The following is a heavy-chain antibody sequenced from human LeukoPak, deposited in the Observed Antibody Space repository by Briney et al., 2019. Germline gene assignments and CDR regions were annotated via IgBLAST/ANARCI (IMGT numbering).Heavy chain of an antibody. CDR2: IIPILGIA. CDR3: ARAFGKLSHIDY. J-gene: IGHJ4*02. V-gene: IGHV1-69*04. Sequence: SVKVSCKASGGTFSSYAISWVRQAPGQGLEWMGRIIPILGIANYAQKFQGRVTITADKSTSTAYMELSSLRSEDTAVYYCARAFGKLSHIDYWGQGTLVTVSS. D-gene: IGHD3-10*01. CDR1: GGTFSSYA.